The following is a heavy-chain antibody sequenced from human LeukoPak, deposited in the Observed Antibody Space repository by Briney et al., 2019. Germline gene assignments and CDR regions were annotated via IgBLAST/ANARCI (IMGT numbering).Heavy chain of an antibody. CDR3: AKGRSGWYEGLDY. CDR1: GFTFSTYA. J-gene: IGHJ4*02. V-gene: IGHV3-23*01. D-gene: IGHD6-19*01. Sequence: GGSLRLSCTASGFTFSTYAMTWVRQAPGKGLEWVSVISHGGDSAWYADSVKGRFTISRDNSKSTLFLQMNSLRADDTAIYYCAKGRSGWYEGLDYWGQGILVAVSS. CDR2: ISHGGDSA.